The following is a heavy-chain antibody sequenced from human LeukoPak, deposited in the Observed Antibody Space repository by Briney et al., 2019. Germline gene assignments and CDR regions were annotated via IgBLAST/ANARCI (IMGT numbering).Heavy chain of an antibody. J-gene: IGHJ4*02. Sequence: GGSLRLSCAASGFTFTSYWMHWVRQAPGKGLEWVSAISGSGGSTYYADSVKGRFTISRDNSKNTLYLQMNSLRAEDTAVYYCAKVLGTVGAPIDYWGQGTLVTVSS. CDR1: GFTFTSYW. CDR2: ISGSGGST. D-gene: IGHD1-26*01. V-gene: IGHV3-23*01. CDR3: AKVLGTVGAPIDY.